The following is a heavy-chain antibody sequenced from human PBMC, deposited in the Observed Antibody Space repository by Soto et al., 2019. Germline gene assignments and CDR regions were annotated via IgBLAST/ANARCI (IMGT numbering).Heavy chain of an antibody. CDR2: ISAYNGNT. D-gene: IGHD1-7*01. Sequence: ASVKVSCKASGYTFNSYGISWVRQAPGQGLEWMGWISAYNGNTNYAQKLQGRVTMTTDTSTSTAYMELRSLRSDDTAVYYCARDRGLSITGTKGVYYSSYMDVWGKGTTVTVSS. V-gene: IGHV1-18*01. J-gene: IGHJ6*03. CDR3: ARDRGLSITGTKGVYYSSYMDV. CDR1: GYTFNSYG.